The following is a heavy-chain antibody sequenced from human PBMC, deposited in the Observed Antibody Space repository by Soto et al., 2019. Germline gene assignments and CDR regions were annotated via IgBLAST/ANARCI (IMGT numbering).Heavy chain of an antibody. CDR2: ISYTGSTI. D-gene: IGHD3-22*01. CDR1: EFTFSNYE. V-gene: IGHV3-48*03. Sequence: GGSLRLSCVGSEFTFSNYEMNWVRQSPGKGLEWVSYISYTGSTIYYADSVRGRFTISRDNSKNSLYLQMNSLRAEDTAVYYCARGLRNYYDRSGLHYWGQGTLVTVSS. CDR3: ARGLRNYYDRSGLHY. J-gene: IGHJ4*02.